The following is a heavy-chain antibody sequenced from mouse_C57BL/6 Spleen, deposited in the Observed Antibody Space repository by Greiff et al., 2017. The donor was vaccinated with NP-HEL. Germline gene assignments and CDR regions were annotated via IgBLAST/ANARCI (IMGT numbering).Heavy chain of an antibody. D-gene: IGHD2-1*01. Sequence: EVKLMESGGGLVQPGGSLKLSCAASGFTFSDYYMYWVRQTPEKRLEWVAYISNGGGSTYYPDTVKGRFTISRDNAKNTLYLQMSRLKSEDTAMYYCARRYGNYPYYAMDYWGQGTSVTVSS. V-gene: IGHV5-12*01. CDR1: GFTFSDYY. J-gene: IGHJ4*01. CDR3: ARRYGNYPYYAMDY. CDR2: ISNGGGST.